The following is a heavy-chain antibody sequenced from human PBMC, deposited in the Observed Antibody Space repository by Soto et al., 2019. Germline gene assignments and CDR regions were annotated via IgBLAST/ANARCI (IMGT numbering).Heavy chain of an antibody. Sequence: ASVKVSCKASGYTFTSYDMHWVRQAPGQGLEWMGIINPSGGSTSYAQKFQGRVTMTRDTSTSTVYMELSSLRSEDTAVYYCARWGSIAAAGTYYYYGMYVWGQGTTVTVSS. CDR2: INPSGGST. J-gene: IGHJ6*02. CDR3: ARWGSIAAAGTYYYYGMYV. D-gene: IGHD6-13*01. CDR1: GYTFTSYD. V-gene: IGHV1-46*01.